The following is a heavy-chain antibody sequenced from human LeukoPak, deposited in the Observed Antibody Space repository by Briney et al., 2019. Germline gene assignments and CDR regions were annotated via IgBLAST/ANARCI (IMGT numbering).Heavy chain of an antibody. J-gene: IGHJ4*02. CDR2: INHSGST. CDR1: GGSFSGYY. V-gene: IGHV4-34*01. Sequence: SETLSLTCAVYGGSFSGYYWSWIRQPPGKGPEWIGEINHSGSTNYNPSLKSRVTISVDTSKNQFSLKLSSVTAADTAVYYCARVRYCSGGSCYDYWGQGALVTVSS. D-gene: IGHD2-15*01. CDR3: ARVRYCSGGSCYDY.